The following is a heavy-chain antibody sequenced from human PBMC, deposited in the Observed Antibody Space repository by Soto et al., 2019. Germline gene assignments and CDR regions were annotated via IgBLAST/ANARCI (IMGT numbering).Heavy chain of an antibody. Sequence: QVQLQESGPGLVKPSQTLSLTCTVSGGSISSGGYYWSWIRQHPGKGLEWIGYIYYSGSTYYNQSLKSLLTITVDTSNNQFSLKVSSVTAADTAEYYYAGSVTPGGQGTLVTVSS. J-gene: IGHJ5*02. CDR3: AGSVTP. D-gene: IGHD3-10*01. CDR2: IYYSGST. CDR1: GGSISSGGYY. V-gene: IGHV4-31*01.